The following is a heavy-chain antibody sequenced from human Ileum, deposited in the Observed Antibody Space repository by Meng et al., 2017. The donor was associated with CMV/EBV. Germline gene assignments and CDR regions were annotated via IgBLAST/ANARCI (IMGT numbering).Heavy chain of an antibody. Sequence: QGSGQGVGKPAESLHLTCCASVDQISSGSHAWACFSKPPGNGMDWIVRMYFSGIADYNPSLKRRVTISLHATQKQFSLRLTSVTAADSAVYFCARDLTNKWFYYWGQGTLVTVSS. D-gene: IGHD1-26*01. CDR1: VDQISSGSHA. J-gene: IGHJ4*02. CDR3: ARDLTNKWFYY. CDR2: MYFSGIA. V-gene: IGHV4-39*07.